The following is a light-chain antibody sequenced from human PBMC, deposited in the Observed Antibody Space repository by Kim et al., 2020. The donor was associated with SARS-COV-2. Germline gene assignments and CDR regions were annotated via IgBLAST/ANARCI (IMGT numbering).Light chain of an antibody. Sequence: AYTGDRVTITCRESKDISNSLAWYQQKPGKAPELLIYDAFTLQSGVSPRISGSRSGTDFTLNISSLQSEDFATYYCQQHYIYPLTFGGGTKVDIK. CDR2: DAF. J-gene: IGKJ4*01. CDR1: KDISNS. V-gene: IGKV1-8*01. CDR3: QQHYIYPLT.